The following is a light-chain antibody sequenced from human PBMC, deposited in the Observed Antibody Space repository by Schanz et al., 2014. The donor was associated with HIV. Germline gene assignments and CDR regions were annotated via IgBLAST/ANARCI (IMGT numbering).Light chain of an antibody. CDR2: RAS. J-gene: IGKJ1*01. CDR1: QSVGSN. V-gene: IGKV3-15*01. CDR3: QQYDTWPRT. Sequence: EIVLTQFPGTLSVSPGERATLSCRASQSVGSNLAWYQQKPGQAPRLLIYRASTRATGIPARFSGSGSGTEFTLPISSLQSEDFAVYYCQQYDTWPRTFGHGTKVDIK.